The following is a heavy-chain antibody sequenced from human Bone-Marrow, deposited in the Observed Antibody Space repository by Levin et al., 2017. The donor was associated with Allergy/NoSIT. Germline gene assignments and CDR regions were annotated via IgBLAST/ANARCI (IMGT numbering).Heavy chain of an antibody. CDR2: IYVSDSDT. CDR3: ATTLGPVAGAFDC. V-gene: IGHV5-51*01. CDR1: GNSFTTSW. D-gene: IGHD6-19*01. Sequence: AGESLKISCKGSGNSFTTSWIGWVRQMPGKGLEWMGMIYVSDSDTRYSPSFEGQVTISADKSLTTAYVQWSSLKVSDSAMYYCATTLGPVAGAFDCWGQGTLVSVSS. J-gene: IGHJ4*02.